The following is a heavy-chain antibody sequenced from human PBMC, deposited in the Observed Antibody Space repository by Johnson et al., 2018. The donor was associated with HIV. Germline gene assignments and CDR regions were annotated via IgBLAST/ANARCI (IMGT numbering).Heavy chain of an antibody. J-gene: IGHJ3*02. Sequence: QVQLVESGGGVVQPGRSLRLSCAASGFTFSSYGMHWVRQAPGKGLEWVAVISYDGSNKYYADSVKGRFTISRDNSKNTLYLQMNSLRAEDTAVYYCAKDLGDFWSGYYFDIWGQGTMVTVSS. CDR3: AKDLGDFWSGYYFDI. CDR1: GFTFSSYG. CDR2: ISYDGSNK. D-gene: IGHD3-3*01. V-gene: IGHV3-30*18.